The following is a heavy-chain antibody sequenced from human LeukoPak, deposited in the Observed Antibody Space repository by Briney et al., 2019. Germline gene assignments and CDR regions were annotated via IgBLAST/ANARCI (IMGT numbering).Heavy chain of an antibody. J-gene: IGHJ3*01. CDR2: MKGDGSEI. D-gene: IGHD3-16*01. CDR1: RFTFSSYA. V-gene: IGHV3-7*01. CDR3: ARPAYTAAYDL. Sequence: RPGGSLRLSCAASRFTFSSYAMSWVRQAPGKGLEWVANMKGDGSEIHYVDSVKGRFTISRDNAKNSLYLQMNYLRAEDTAVYYCARPAYTAAYDLWGQGTMVTVSS.